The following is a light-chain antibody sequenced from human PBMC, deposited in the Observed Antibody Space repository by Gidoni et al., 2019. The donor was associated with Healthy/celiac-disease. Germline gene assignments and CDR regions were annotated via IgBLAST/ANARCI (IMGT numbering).Light chain of an antibody. CDR2: DAS. V-gene: IGKV3-11*01. J-gene: IGKJ4*01. CDR1: QSVSSY. CDR3: QQRSNWPLT. Sequence: EIVLTHSPATLSLSPGERATLSCRASQSVSSYLTWYQQKPGQAPRLLIYDASNRATGSPARFIGSGSGTDFTLTIISLEPEDFAVYYCQQRSNWPLTFGGGTKVEIK.